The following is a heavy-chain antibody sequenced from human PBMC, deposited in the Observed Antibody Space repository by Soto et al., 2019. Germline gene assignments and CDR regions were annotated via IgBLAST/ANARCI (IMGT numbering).Heavy chain of an antibody. Sequence: SETLSLTCAVYGGSFSGYYWSWIRQPPGKGLEWIGEINHSGSTNYNPSLKSRVTISVDTSKNQFSLKLSSVTAAGTAVYYCARFVQWELLRRKNYYGMDVWGQGTTVTVSS. CDR3: ARFVQWELLRRKNYYGMDV. V-gene: IGHV4-34*01. J-gene: IGHJ6*02. CDR2: INHSGST. CDR1: GGSFSGYY. D-gene: IGHD1-26*01.